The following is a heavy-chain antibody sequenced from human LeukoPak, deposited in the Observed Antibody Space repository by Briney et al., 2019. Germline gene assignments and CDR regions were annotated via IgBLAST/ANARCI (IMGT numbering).Heavy chain of an antibody. Sequence: PGESLKISCKGSGYSFTSYWISWVRQMPGKGLEWMGRIDPSDSYTNYSPSFQGHVTISADKSSSTAYLQWSSLKASDTAMYYCARLYPPDRYFDYWGQGTLVTVSS. CDR3: ARLYPPDRYFDY. CDR2: IDPSDSYT. J-gene: IGHJ4*02. D-gene: IGHD3-16*02. CDR1: GYSFTSYW. V-gene: IGHV5-10-1*01.